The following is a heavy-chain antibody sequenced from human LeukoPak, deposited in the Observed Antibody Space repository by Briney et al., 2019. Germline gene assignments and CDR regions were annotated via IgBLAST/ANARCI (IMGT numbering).Heavy chain of an antibody. Sequence: GGSLRLSCAASGFTFSSYEMNWVRQAPGKGLEWVSYISSSGSTIYYADSVKGRFTISRDNAKNSLYLQMNSLRAEDTAVYYCARVSEFEWSFDLWGRGTLVTVSS. CDR1: GFTFSSYE. CDR3: ARVSEFEWSFDL. D-gene: IGHD1-14*01. V-gene: IGHV3-48*03. J-gene: IGHJ2*01. CDR2: ISSSGSTI.